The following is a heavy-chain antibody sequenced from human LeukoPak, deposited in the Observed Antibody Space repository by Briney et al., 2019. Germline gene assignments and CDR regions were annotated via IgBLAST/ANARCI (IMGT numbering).Heavy chain of an antibody. CDR1: RFIFSQYS. CDR2: IRYTGET. J-gene: IGHJ5*02. D-gene: IGHD5-12*01. Sequence: GGSLRLSCAASRFIFSQYSINWVRQAPGKGLEWLSHIRYTGETFYADSVKGRFTISRDSATNSLYLQMNSLRAEDTAIYYCARDAGNSGYGCDLWGQGTLVTVSS. CDR3: ARDAGNSGYGCDL. V-gene: IGHV3-48*01.